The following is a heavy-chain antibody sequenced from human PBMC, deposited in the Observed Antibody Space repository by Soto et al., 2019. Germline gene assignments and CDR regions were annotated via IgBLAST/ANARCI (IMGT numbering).Heavy chain of an antibody. CDR2: IIPIFGTA. CDR1: GGTFSSYA. CDR3: ARDLMDTAMAVYYYYYGMDV. Sequence: SVKVSCKASGGTFSSYAISWVRQAPGQGLEWMGGIIPIFGTANYAQKFQGRVTITADESTSTAYMELSSLRSEDTAVYYCARDLMDTAMAVYYYYYGMDVWGQGTTVTVSS. V-gene: IGHV1-69*13. J-gene: IGHJ6*02. D-gene: IGHD5-18*01.